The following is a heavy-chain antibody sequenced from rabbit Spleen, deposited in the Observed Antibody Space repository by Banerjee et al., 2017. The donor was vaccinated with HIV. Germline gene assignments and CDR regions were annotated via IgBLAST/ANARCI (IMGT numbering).Heavy chain of an antibody. J-gene: IGHJ4*01. CDR1: GFDFSDYG. CDR3: ARDLVAVIGWNFSL. V-gene: IGHV1S45*01. CDR2: VNIVTGKT. D-gene: IGHD1-1*01. Sequence: QEQLVESGGGLVQPGGSLKLSCKASGFDFSDYGVTWVRQAPGKGLEWIACVNIVTGKTVYASWAKGRFIMSRTSSTKVTLQMTSLTAADTATYFCARDLVAVIGWNFSLWGPGTLVTVS.